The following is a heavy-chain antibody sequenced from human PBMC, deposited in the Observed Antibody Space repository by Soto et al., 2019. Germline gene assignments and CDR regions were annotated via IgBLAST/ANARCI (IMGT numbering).Heavy chain of an antibody. CDR2: IYYSGST. J-gene: IGHJ6*02. D-gene: IGHD6-13*01. V-gene: IGHV4-59*01. CDR1: GGSISSYY. Sequence: QVQLQESGPGLVKPSETLSLTCTVSGGSISSYYWSWIRQPPGKGLEWIGYIYYSGSTNYNPSLKIRVTISVDTSKNQFSLKLSSVTAADTAVYYCARTAAAAGPTGGYYYYYGMDVWGQGTTVTVSS. CDR3: ARTAAAAGPTGGYYYYYGMDV.